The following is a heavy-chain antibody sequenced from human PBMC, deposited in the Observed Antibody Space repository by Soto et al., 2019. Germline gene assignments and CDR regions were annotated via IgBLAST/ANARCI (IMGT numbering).Heavy chain of an antibody. CDR1: GGTFSPYT. CDR3: TRDWEITVSTWSFGGF. D-gene: IGHD3-10*01. CDR2: IIPFHGVT. Sequence: QVQLVQSGAEVKKPGSSVKVSCKASGGTFSPYTINWVRQAPGQGLEWMGRIIPFHGVTNYPQKFQARVRITADKSTSTACMELSGRRFEDTAMYYCTRDWEITVSTWSFGGFWGRGTLVTVSS. V-gene: IGHV1-69*08. J-gene: IGHJ4*02.